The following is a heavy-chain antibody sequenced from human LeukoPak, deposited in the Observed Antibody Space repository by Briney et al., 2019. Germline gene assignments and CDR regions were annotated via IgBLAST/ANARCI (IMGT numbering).Heavy chain of an antibody. D-gene: IGHD5-18*01. V-gene: IGHV5-51*01. CDR2: IYPGDSDT. Sequence: GESLMICSKGSWYSCSDFWSVWVRQLPGKGLEWMGIIYPGDSDTRYSPSFQGEVTISADKSISTAYLQWSSLKASDTPMYYCARSWAMAQNLDSWGQGTLGTVSS. CDR3: ARSWAMAQNLDS. J-gene: IGHJ4*02. CDR1: WYSCSDFW.